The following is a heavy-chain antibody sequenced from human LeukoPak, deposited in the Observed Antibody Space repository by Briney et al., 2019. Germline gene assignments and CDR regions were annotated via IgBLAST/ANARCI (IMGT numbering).Heavy chain of an antibody. V-gene: IGHV3-23*01. CDR1: GFSFSNYA. J-gene: IGHJ3*01. CDR3: AREGPGRMAYMVVLDA. Sequence: GRSLRLSCAASGFSFSNYAMNWVRQAPGKGLEWVSVIRSGGSTVYADSVKGRFTISRDNSKNTLYFQLNSLIAEDTAVYYCAREGPGRMAYMVVLDAWGQGTMVTVSS. D-gene: IGHD2-21*01. CDR2: IRSGGST.